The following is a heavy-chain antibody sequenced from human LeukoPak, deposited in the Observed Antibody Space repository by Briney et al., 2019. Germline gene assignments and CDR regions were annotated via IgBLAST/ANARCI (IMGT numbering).Heavy chain of an antibody. CDR1: GYTFTGYY. CDR2: INPNSSGT. J-gene: IGHJ4*02. Sequence: ASVTVSFKASGYTFTGYYMHWVRQAPGQGLEWMGWINPNSSGTNYAQKFQGRLTMTTDTSISTAYIELSRLRSADTAAYYCSRLSPGYSGCEGYFDYWGQGTLVTVSS. D-gene: IGHD5-12*01. CDR3: SRLSPGYSGCEGYFDY. V-gene: IGHV1-2*02.